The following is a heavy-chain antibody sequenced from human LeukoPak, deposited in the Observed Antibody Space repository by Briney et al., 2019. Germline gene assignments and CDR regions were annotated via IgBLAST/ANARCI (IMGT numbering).Heavy chain of an antibody. J-gene: IGHJ4*02. D-gene: IGHD6-19*01. CDR3: AKGRDTSGRQNFDF. CDR2: ISASGSGT. Sequence: PGGSLRLSCEASGFTFTSYAMHWVRQAPGKGLEWVSSISASGSGTFYTDSMSGRFTISRDNAKKTLFLQMENLRLGDTALYYCAKGRDTSGRQNFDFWGQGTLATVSS. V-gene: IGHV3-23*01. CDR1: GFTFTSYA.